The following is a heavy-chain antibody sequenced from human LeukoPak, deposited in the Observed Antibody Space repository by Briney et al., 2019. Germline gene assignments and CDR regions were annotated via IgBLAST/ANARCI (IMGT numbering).Heavy chain of an antibody. Sequence: PGGSLRLSCAASGFTFSSYGMHWVRQAPGKGLEWVAVIWYDGSNKYYADSVKGRFTISRDNSKNTLYLQMNSLRAEDTAVYYCARFGGSGSYSGYWGQGTLVTVSS. J-gene: IGHJ4*02. CDR3: ARFGGSGSYSGY. CDR1: GFTFSSYG. CDR2: IWYDGSNK. D-gene: IGHD1-26*01. V-gene: IGHV3-33*08.